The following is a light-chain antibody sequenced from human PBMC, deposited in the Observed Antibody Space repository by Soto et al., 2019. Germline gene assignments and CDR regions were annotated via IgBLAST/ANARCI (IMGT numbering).Light chain of an antibody. CDR2: DAS. CDR1: QSISSW. Sequence: DIQMTQSPPTLSASVGDRVTITCRASQSISSWLAWYQQKPGKAPKLLIYDASSLKSGAPSRYSGSGSRTEFTLTISSLQPDDFATYYCQQYNSYLWTFGQGTKV. CDR3: QQYNSYLWT. V-gene: IGKV1-5*01. J-gene: IGKJ1*01.